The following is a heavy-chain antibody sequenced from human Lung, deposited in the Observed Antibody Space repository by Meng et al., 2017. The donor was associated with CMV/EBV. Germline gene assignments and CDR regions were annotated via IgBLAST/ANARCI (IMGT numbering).Heavy chain of an antibody. CDR2: IYYSGST. CDR3: ARTNYGDYNWFDP. Sequence: QVQLQASGPGLVKTSQTLSLTCTVSGGSISSGGFYWSWIRQHPGKGLEWIGYIYYSGSTYYNPSLRSRVAISIDTSKNQFSLKLTSVTAADTAVYFCARTNYGDYNWFDPWGQGTLVTVSS. CDR1: GGSISSGGFY. V-gene: IGHV4-31*03. J-gene: IGHJ5*02. D-gene: IGHD4-17*01.